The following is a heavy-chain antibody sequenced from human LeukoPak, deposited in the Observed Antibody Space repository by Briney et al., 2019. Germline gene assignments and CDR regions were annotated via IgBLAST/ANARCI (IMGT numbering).Heavy chain of an antibody. Sequence: SETLSLTCAVYGGSFSGYYWSWIRQPPGKGLEWIGEINHSGSTNYNPSLKSRVTMSVDTSKNQFSLKLSSVTAADTAVYYCARLKKDDYVWGSYRQTLYYFDYWGQGTLVTVSS. CDR2: INHSGST. CDR1: GGSFSGYY. D-gene: IGHD3-16*02. J-gene: IGHJ4*02. V-gene: IGHV4-34*01. CDR3: ARLKKDDYVWGSYRQTLYYFDY.